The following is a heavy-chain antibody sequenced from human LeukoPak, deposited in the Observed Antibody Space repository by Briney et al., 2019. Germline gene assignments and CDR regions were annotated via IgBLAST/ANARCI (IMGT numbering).Heavy chain of an antibody. CDR3: ARDGVTSSVDY. CDR2: IKEDGSRK. Sequence: GGSLRLSCAASGFTFSNAWMSWVRQAPGKGLEWLANIKEDGSRKYYVDSVKGRFTISRDNAKKSLFLQMNSLRAEDTGVYYCARDGVTSSVDYWGQGTLVTVSS. CDR1: GFTFSNAW. J-gene: IGHJ4*02. V-gene: IGHV3-7*01. D-gene: IGHD2-21*02.